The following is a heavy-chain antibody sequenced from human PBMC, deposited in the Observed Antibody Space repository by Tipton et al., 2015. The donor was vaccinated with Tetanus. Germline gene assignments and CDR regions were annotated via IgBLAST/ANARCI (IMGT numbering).Heavy chain of an antibody. D-gene: IGHD6-19*01. CDR2: IYNDGSDT. CDR1: GSTFSDYW. J-gene: IGHJ4*02. V-gene: IGHV3-74*01. CDR3: VRVTGSSSGRGDY. Sequence: SLRLSCAASGSTFSDYWMHWVRQAPGKGLVWVSRIYNDGSDTTYADYVKGRFTISRDNAKNTLYLQMNNLRPEDTAVYYCVRVTGSSSGRGDYWGQGTLVTVSS.